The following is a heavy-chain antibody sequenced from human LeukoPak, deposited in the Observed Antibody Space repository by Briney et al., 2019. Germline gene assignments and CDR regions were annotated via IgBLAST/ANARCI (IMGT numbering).Heavy chain of an antibody. V-gene: IGHV4-39*01. CDR3: AKLLGAAKTDYFDS. Sequence: NPSETLSLTCTVSGGSISSGDYYWAWIRQPPGKGLQWIGSIYSSGSTYYNPSLKSRVTISRDTSKNQFSLRLTSVTAADTAVYYCAKLLGAAKTDYFDSWGQGTLVTVSS. CDR1: GGSISSGDYY. D-gene: IGHD6-25*01. J-gene: IGHJ4*02. CDR2: IYSSGST.